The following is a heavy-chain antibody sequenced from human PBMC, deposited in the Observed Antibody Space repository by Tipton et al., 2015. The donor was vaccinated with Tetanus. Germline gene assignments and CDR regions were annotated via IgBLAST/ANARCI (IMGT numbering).Heavy chain of an antibody. Sequence: SLRLSCAASGFTFRNYGMHWVRQAPGKGLEWVANIKQDGSALYYVDSVTGRFTFSRDNAKNSLYLQVNSLRVEDTAVYYCARAISSRWGKHDAFDIWGQGTTVAVSS. D-gene: IGHD3-16*01. CDR3: ARAISSRWGKHDAFDI. CDR1: GFTFRNYG. J-gene: IGHJ3*02. CDR2: IKQDGSAL. V-gene: IGHV3-7*01.